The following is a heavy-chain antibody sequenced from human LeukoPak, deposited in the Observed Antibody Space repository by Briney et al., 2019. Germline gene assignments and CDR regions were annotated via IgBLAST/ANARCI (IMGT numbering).Heavy chain of an antibody. CDR2: ISASGGRT. J-gene: IGHJ2*01. Sequence: GGSLRLSCAASGFTFSNYWMTWVRQAPGKGLEWVSAISASGGRTNNADSVKGRSTISRDNSKNTLYLQMNSLRAEDTAVYYCAKVAPLGDGDFWYFDLWGRGTLVTASS. D-gene: IGHD4-17*01. CDR1: GFTFSNYW. CDR3: AKVAPLGDGDFWYFDL. V-gene: IGHV3-23*01.